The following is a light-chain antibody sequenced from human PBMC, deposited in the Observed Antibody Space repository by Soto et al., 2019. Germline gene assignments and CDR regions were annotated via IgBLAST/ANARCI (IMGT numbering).Light chain of an antibody. V-gene: IGLV3-9*01. CDR1: NIGSKN. J-gene: IGLJ2*01. CDR2: RDS. Sequence: SSELTQPLSLSVSLGQTATITCGGNNIGSKNGHWYQQKPGQAPVLVMYRDSNRPSGIPERFSGSNSGNTATLSISRTQAGDEADYYCQVWDSSSEGVVFGGGTKLTVL. CDR3: QVWDSSSEGVV.